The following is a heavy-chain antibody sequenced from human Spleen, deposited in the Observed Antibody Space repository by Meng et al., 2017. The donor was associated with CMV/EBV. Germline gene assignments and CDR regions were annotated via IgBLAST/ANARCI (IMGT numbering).Heavy chain of an antibody. CDR2: ISSSSSYI. CDR3: ARISGYSYGFDY. V-gene: IGHV3-21*01. Sequence: GGSLRLSCVVSGFTFSSYSMNWVRQAPGKGLEWVSSISSSSSYIYYADSVKGRFTISRDNAKNSLYLQMNSLRAKDTAVYYCARISGYSYGFDYWGQGTLVTVSS. CDR1: GFTFSSYS. D-gene: IGHD5-18*01. J-gene: IGHJ4*02.